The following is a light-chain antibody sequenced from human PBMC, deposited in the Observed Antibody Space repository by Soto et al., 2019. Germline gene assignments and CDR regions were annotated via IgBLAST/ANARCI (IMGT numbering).Light chain of an antibody. CDR2: AAS. V-gene: IGKV1-27*01. CDR1: RGISNY. Sequence: DFQMTQSPSSLSASVGDRVTITCRASRGISNYLAWYQQKPGKVPELLIYAASTLQSGVPSRFSGSGSGTEFTLTISSRQPEDVATYYCQTYNSAPETFGQGTKVEIK. J-gene: IGKJ1*01. CDR3: QTYNSAPET.